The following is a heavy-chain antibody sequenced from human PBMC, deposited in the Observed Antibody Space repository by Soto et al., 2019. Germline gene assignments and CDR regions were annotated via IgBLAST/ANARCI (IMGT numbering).Heavy chain of an antibody. CDR2: IYYSGST. CDR3: ARSLAAAAHPFFRFDY. J-gene: IGHJ4*02. V-gene: IGHV4-61*01. Sequence: NPSETLSLTCTVSGGSVSSGSYYWSWIRQPPGKGLEWIGYIYYSGSTNYNPSLKSRVTISVDTSKNQFSLKLSSVTAADTAVYYCARSLAAAAHPFFRFDYWGQGTLVTSPQ. D-gene: IGHD6-13*01. CDR1: GGSVSSGSYY.